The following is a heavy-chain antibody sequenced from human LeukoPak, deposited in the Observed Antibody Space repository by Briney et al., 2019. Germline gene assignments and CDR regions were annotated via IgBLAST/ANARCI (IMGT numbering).Heavy chain of an antibody. CDR3: ATLLSRVFKFGYSSSWYPDY. D-gene: IGHD6-13*01. Sequence: ASVKVSCKVSGYTLTELSMHWVQQAPGKGLEWMGGFDPEDGETIYAQKFQGRVTMTEDTSTDTAYMELSSLRSEDTAVYYCATLLSRVFKFGYSSSWYPDYWGQGTLVTVSS. CDR2: FDPEDGET. J-gene: IGHJ4*02. CDR1: GYTLTELS. V-gene: IGHV1-24*01.